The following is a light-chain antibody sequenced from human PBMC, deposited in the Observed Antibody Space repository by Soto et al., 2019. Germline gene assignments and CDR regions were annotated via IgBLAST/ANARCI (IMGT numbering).Light chain of an antibody. V-gene: IGKV1-5*03. CDR3: QQYNSSPWT. J-gene: IGKJ1*01. CDR1: QRISSW. CDR2: KAS. Sequence: DIQMTQSPSTLSASVGDRVTITCRASQRISSWLAWYQQKPGKAPKLLIYKASSLESGVPSRFSGSGSGTEVTLTICSLQPDDFATYCCQQYNSSPWTFGQGTKVEIK.